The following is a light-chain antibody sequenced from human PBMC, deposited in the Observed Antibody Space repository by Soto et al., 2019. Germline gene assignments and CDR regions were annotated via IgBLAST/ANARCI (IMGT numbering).Light chain of an antibody. J-gene: IGLJ2*01. CDR2: DVS. CDR1: SSDVGGYNF. Sequence: QSALTQPASVSEPPGQSVTISCTGTSSDVGGYNFVSWYQQHPGKAPKLIIYDVSDRPPGVSDRFSASKSGNTASLTISGLQAEDEADYYCSSYTTTNTQVFGGGTKLTVL. V-gene: IGLV2-14*01. CDR3: SSYTTTNTQV.